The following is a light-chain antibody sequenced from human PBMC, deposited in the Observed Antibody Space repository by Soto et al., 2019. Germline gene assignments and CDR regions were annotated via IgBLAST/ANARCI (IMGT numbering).Light chain of an antibody. V-gene: IGLV2-23*01. CDR1: SSDFGTYNL. J-gene: IGLJ1*01. CDR2: EDN. CDR3: CSFAGSRILYV. Sequence: QSVLTQPASVSGSPGQSITISCTGTSSDFGTYNLVAWYQQHPGKAPKLMIFEDNKRPSGVSDRFSGSKSGNTASLTISGLQTEDEADYYCCSFAGSRILYVFGAGTRSPS.